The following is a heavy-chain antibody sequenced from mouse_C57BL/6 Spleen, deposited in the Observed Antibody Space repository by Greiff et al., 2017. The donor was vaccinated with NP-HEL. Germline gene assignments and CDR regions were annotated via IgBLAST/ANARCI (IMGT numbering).Heavy chain of an antibody. D-gene: IGHD1-1*01. Sequence: EVKLMESGGGLVKPGGSLKLSCAASGFTFSSYAMSWVRQTPEKRLEWVAYISSGGDYIYYADTVKGRFTISRDNARNTLYLQMSSLKSEDTAMYYCTRDLDYYGSSSYAMDYWGQGTSVTVSS. CDR1: GFTFSSYA. CDR3: TRDLDYYGSSSYAMDY. CDR2: ISSGGDYI. J-gene: IGHJ4*01. V-gene: IGHV5-9-1*02.